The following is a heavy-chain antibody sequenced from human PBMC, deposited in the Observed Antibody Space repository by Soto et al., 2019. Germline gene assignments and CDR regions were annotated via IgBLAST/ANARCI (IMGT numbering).Heavy chain of an antibody. CDR2: IKSKTDGGTT. CDR3: TTDPDPLEDTGDYYYYGMDV. V-gene: IGHV3-15*01. J-gene: IGHJ6*02. CDR1: GFTFSNAW. Sequence: GGSLRLSCAASGFTFSNAWMSWVRQAPGKGLEWVGRIKSKTDGGTTDYAAPVKGRFTISRDDSKNTLYLQMNSLKTEDTAVYYCTTDPDPLEDTGDYYYYGMDVWGQGTTVTVSS. D-gene: IGHD5-18*01.